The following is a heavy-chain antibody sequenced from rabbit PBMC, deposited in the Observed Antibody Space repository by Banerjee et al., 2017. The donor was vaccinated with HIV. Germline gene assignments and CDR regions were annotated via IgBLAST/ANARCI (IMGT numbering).Heavy chain of an antibody. Sequence: QSLEESGGGLVKPGASLKLSCKASGFDFSSYGVSWVRQAPGKGLEWIGYIDPVFGSTYYASWVNGRFTISSHNAQKTLYLQLNSLTAADTATYFCAYSSGWGADFNLWGPGTLVTVS. CDR1: GFDFSSYG. J-gene: IGHJ4*01. CDR3: AYSSGWGADFNL. V-gene: IGHV1S7*01. D-gene: IGHD4-1*01. CDR2: IDPVFGST.